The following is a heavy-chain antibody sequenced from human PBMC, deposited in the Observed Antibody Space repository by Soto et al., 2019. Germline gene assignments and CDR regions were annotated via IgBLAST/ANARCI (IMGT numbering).Heavy chain of an antibody. J-gene: IGHJ4*02. CDR2: ISYDGRDT. CDR3: ARESYDNGDCIHFDY. D-gene: IGHD2-21*01. CDR1: GFTFSNYG. Sequence: QVQLVESGGGVVQPGMSLRLSCAASGFTFSNYGMHWVRQAPGQGLEWLGGISYDGRDTYYADSVKGRFTISRDNSRNTLFLQMTSLRADDTAIFYCARESYDNGDCIHFDYWGQGTLVTVSS. V-gene: IGHV3-30*03.